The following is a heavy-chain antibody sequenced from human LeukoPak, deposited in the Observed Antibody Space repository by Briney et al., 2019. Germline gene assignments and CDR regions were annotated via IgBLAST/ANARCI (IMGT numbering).Heavy chain of an antibody. CDR2: SKQDVSEK. CDR1: GSTFSTFW. V-gene: IGHV3-7*01. Sequence: GRSLRLSCVASGSTFSTFWVSWVRQAPGEGLGWVANSKQDVSEKYYVDAVKGRFTISRDNAKNSLYLQMNSLRAEDAAVYYCARGPRYYYDSSGYSYFDYWGQGTLVTVSS. CDR3: ARGPRYYYDSSGYSYFDY. D-gene: IGHD3-22*01. J-gene: IGHJ4*02.